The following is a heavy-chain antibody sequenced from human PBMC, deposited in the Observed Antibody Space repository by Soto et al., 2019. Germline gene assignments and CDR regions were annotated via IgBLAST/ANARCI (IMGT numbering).Heavy chain of an antibody. Sequence: QIQLVQSGAEVKKPGASVKVSCKASGYTFSSYHITWVRQAHGQGLEWMGWLSAYNGNTNYAQNLQGRVTMTTDPSTSTAYMELRSLRYDDTAVYSCARDLPPVDYWGQGTLVTVSS. J-gene: IGHJ4*02. CDR2: LSAYNGNT. CDR3: ARDLPPVDY. CDR1: GYTFSSYH. V-gene: IGHV1-18*01.